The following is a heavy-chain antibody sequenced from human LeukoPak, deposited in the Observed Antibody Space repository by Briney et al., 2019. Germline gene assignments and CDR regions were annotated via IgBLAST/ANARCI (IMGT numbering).Heavy chain of an antibody. J-gene: IGHJ6*03. CDR2: IYYSGST. Sequence: PSETLSLTCTVSGGSISSSSYYWGCIRQPPGKGLEWIGSIYYSGSTYYNPSLKSRVTISVDTSKNQFSLKLSSVTAADTAVYYCASEGLGSYYYYYYMDVWGKGTTVTISS. D-gene: IGHD2-2*03. CDR3: ASEGLGSYYYYYYMDV. CDR1: GGSISSSSYY. V-gene: IGHV4-39*01.